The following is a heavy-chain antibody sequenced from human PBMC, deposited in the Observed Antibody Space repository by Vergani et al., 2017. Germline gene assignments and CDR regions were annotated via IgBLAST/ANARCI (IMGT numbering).Heavy chain of an antibody. CDR2: IYYSGST. CDR1: GGSISSGDYY. D-gene: IGHD3-22*01. CDR3: ARVRRDDSSGYYYYYGMDV. Sequence: QVQLQESGPGLVQPSQTLSLTCTVSGGSISSGDYYWSWIRQPPGKGLEWNGYIYYSGSTYYNPSLKSRVTISVDTSKNQFSLKLSSVTAADTAVYYCARVRRDDSSGYYYYYGMDVWGQGTTVTVSS. V-gene: IGHV4-30-4*01. J-gene: IGHJ6*02.